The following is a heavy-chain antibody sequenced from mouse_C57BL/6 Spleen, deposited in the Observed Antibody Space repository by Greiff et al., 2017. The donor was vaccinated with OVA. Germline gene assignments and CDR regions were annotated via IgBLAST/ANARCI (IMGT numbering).Heavy chain of an antibody. CDR1: GFNIKDYY. J-gene: IGHJ1*03. V-gene: IGHV14-1*01. CDR3: TTDWERYFDV. D-gene: IGHD4-1*01. CDR2: IDPEDGDT. Sequence: VHVKQSGAELVRPGASVKLSCTASGFNIKDYYMHWVKQRPEQGLEWIGRIDPEDGDTEYAPKFQGKATMTADTSSNTAYLQLSSLTSEDTAVYYCTTDWERYFDVWGTGTTVTVSS.